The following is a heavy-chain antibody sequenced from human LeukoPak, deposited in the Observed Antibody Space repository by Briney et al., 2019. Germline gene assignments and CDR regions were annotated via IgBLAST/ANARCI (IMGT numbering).Heavy chain of an antibody. CDR1: AGFTFSDYW. J-gene: IGHJ4*02. V-gene: IGHV3-7*03. CDR3: VSGIGWLPDY. D-gene: IGHD6-19*01. CDR2: IKQDGREK. Sequence: GGSLRLSCAASAGFTFSDYWMSWVRQAPGKGLEWVAIIKQDGREKLYVDSVKGRFTISRDNAKSSLYLQMSSLRAEDTAVYYCVSGIGWLPDYWGQGTLVTVSS.